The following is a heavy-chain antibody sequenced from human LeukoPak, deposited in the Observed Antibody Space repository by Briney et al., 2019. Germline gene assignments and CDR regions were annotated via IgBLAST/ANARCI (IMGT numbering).Heavy chain of an antibody. CDR2: ISGSGGST. CDR3: AKVHCGGDCYPRDDAFDI. Sequence: QSGGSLRLSCAASGFTFSSYAMSWVRQAPGKGLEWVSAISGSGGSTYYADSVKGRFTISRDNSKNTLYLQMNSLRAEDTAVYHCAKVHCGGDCYPRDDAFDIWGQGTMVAVSS. D-gene: IGHD2-21*02. V-gene: IGHV3-23*01. J-gene: IGHJ3*02. CDR1: GFTFSSYA.